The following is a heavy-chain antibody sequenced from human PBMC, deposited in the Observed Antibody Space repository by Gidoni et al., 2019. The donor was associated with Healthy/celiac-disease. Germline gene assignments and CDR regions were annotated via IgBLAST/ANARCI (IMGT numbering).Heavy chain of an antibody. J-gene: IGHJ3*02. CDR2: ISSSSSYI. Sequence: EVQLVESGGGLVKPGGSLRLSCAASGFTFSSHSMNWVRQAPGKGLEWVSSISSSSSYIYYADSVKGRFTISRDNAKNSLYLQRNSLRAEDTAVYYCARGFTNYYDSSGYYTDAFDIWGQGTMVTVSS. V-gene: IGHV3-21*01. D-gene: IGHD3-22*01. CDR3: ARGFTNYYDSSGYYTDAFDI. CDR1: GFTFSSHS.